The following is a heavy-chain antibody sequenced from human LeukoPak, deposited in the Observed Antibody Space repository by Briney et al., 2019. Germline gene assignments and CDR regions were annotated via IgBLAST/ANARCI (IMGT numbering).Heavy chain of an antibody. CDR3: ARGIAVAAAYYFDY. CDR2: VYYSGNT. D-gene: IGHD6-19*01. V-gene: IGHV4-39*02. J-gene: IGHJ4*02. Sequence: SETLSLTCTGSISSSNYYWGWIRQPPGKGLEWIGSVYYSGNTYYNPSLKSRVTIFVDISNNHFSLKLSSVAAADTAVYYCARGIAVAAAYYFDYWGQGSLVADCS. CDR1: SISSSNYY.